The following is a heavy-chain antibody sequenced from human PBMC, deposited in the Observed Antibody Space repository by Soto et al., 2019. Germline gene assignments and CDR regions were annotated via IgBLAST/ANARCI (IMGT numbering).Heavy chain of an antibody. J-gene: IGHJ4*02. CDR1: GGSFSGYY. Sequence: QVQLQQWGAGLLKPSETLSLTCAVYGGSFSGYYWSWIRQPPGKGLEWIGEINHSGSTNYNPSLKSRVTISVDTSKNQFSLKLSSVTAADTAVYYCARGWDIVPFDYWGQGTLVTVSS. V-gene: IGHV4-34*01. D-gene: IGHD2-15*01. CDR3: ARGWDIVPFDY. CDR2: INHSGST.